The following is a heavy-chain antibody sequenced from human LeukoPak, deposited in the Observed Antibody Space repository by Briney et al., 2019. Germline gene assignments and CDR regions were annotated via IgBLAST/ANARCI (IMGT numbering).Heavy chain of an antibody. CDR2: IIPIFGTA. D-gene: IGHD7-27*01. V-gene: IGHV1-69*13. J-gene: IGHJ6*03. Sequence: SVKVSCKASGGTFSSYAISWVRQAPGQGLEWMGGIIPIFGTANYAQKFQGRVTITADESTSTAYMELSSLRSEDTAVYYCARGQLGNPIYYYYYMDVWGKGTTVTVSS. CDR3: ARGQLGNPIYYYYYMDV. CDR1: GGTFSSYA.